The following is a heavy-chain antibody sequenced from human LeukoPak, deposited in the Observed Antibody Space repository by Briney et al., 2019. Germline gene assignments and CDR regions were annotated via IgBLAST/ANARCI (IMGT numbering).Heavy chain of an antibody. J-gene: IGHJ4*02. CDR3: ARVGRWYSNYFDY. Sequence: GGSLRLSCAASGFTFSSYAMYWVRQAPGKGLEWVSVISGSGDNTYYADSVKGRFTISRDNSKNTLYLQMNSLRAEDTAVYYCARVGRWYSNYFDYWGQGTLVTVSS. D-gene: IGHD2-15*01. CDR1: GFTFSSYA. V-gene: IGHV3-23*01. CDR2: ISGSGDNT.